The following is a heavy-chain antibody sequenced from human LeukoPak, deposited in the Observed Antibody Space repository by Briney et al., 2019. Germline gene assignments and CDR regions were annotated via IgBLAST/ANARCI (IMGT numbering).Heavy chain of an antibody. CDR1: GFTFSSYG. J-gene: IGHJ4*02. Sequence: GGSLRLSCAASGFTFSSYGMSWVRQAPGKGLEWVPAISGSGGSTYYADSVKGRFTISRDNSKNTLYLQMNSLRAEDTAVYYCAKSYNNPTVAIRVRGVIPYFDSWGQGSLVTVSS. CDR2: ISGSGGST. V-gene: IGHV3-23*01. D-gene: IGHD3-10*01. CDR3: AKSYNNPTVAIRVRGVIPYFDS.